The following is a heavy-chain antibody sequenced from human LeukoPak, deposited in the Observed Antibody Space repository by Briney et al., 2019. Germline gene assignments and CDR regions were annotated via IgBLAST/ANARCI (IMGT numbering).Heavy chain of an antibody. J-gene: IGHJ4*02. CDR2: INHSGST. Sequence: SETLSLTCVVYGGSFSGYYWSWIRQSQAKGLERIGEINHSGSTNNNQSLNLQVPISLDTSKNQFSLKLPSGTAAYTAVYYCARGVSDQHWGQGILVTVSS. V-gene: IGHV4-34*01. CDR3: ARGVSDQH. CDR1: GGSFSGYY.